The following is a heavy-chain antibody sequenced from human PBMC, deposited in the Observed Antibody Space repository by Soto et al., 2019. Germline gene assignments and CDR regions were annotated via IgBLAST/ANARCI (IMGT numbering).Heavy chain of an antibody. CDR2: IKQDGSEK. CDR3: ARLRRAAALRYIDY. J-gene: IGHJ4*02. CDR1: GFTFSSYW. Sequence: GGSLRLSCAASGFTFSSYWMSWVRQAPGKGLEWVANIKQDGSEKYYVDSVKGRFTISRDNAKNSLYLQMNSLRAEDTAVYYCARLRRAAALRYIDYWGQGTLVTVSS. V-gene: IGHV3-7*01. D-gene: IGHD6-13*01.